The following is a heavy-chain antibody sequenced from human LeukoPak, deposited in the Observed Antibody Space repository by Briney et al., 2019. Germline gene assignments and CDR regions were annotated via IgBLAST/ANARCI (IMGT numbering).Heavy chain of an antibody. CDR3: ARENNYFDY. CDR1: GGSISSGNW. V-gene: IGHV4-4*02. J-gene: IGHJ4*02. CDR2: IYHSGST. Sequence: SETLSLTRAVSGGSISSGNWWSWVRQPPGKGLEWIGEIYHSGSTNYNPSLKSRVTISVDTSKNQFSLKLNSVTAADTAVYYCARENNYFDYWGQGTLVTVSS.